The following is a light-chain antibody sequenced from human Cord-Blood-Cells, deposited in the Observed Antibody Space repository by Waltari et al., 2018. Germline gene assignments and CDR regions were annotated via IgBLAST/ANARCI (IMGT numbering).Light chain of an antibody. V-gene: IGLV3-19*01. Sequence: SSELTQDPAVSVALGQTVRITCQGDSLRSYYASWYQQKPGQAPVLVIYGKNNRPSGIPDRFSGSSSGNTASLTITGAQAVDEADYYCNSRDSSGNRWVFGGGTKLTVL. CDR3: NSRDSSGNRWV. CDR1: SLRSYY. CDR2: GKN. J-gene: IGLJ3*02.